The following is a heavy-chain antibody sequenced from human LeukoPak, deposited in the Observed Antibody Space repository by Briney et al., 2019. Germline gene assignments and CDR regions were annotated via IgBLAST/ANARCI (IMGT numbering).Heavy chain of an antibody. CDR2: INPSGGST. J-gene: IGHJ6*02. V-gene: IGHV1-46*01. CDR1: GYTFTSYY. Sequence: ASVKVSCKASGYTFTSYYMHWVRQAPGQELEWMGIINPSGGSTSYAQKFQGRVTMTRDTSTSTVYMELSSLRSEDTAVYYCARDRPNRGGYNRPYYYYYGMDVWGQGTTVTVSS. CDR3: ARDRPNRGGYNRPYYYYYGMDV. D-gene: IGHD5-24*01.